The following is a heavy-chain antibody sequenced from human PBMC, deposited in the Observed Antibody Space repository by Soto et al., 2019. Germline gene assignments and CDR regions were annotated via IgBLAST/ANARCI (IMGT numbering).Heavy chain of an antibody. CDR3: ASVPIWCGSSSCYTEGFDS. Sequence: GGSLRLSCVASGFVFSDYAMSWVRQAPGKGLEWVSAIGAGGSDTYYADSVKGRFTVSRVNSESTLYLQMNTLRAEDTAIYYCASVPIWCGSSSCYTEGFDSWGQGTLVTVSS. CDR2: IGAGGSDT. J-gene: IGHJ4*02. CDR1: GFVFSDYA. D-gene: IGHD2-2*01. V-gene: IGHV3-23*01.